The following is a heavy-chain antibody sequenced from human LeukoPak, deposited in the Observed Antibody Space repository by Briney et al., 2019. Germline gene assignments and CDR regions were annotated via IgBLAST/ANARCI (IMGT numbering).Heavy chain of an antibody. CDR2: ISSSSSTI. Sequence: GGSLRLSCAASGFTFSSYSMNWVRQAPGKGLEWVSYISSSSSTIYYADSVKGRFTISRDNAKNSLYLQMNSLRAEDTAVYYCARGGLEGAMVLIGMDVWGKGTTVTVSS. CDR1: GFTFSSYS. CDR3: ARGGLEGAMVLIGMDV. V-gene: IGHV3-48*01. J-gene: IGHJ6*03. D-gene: IGHD5-18*01.